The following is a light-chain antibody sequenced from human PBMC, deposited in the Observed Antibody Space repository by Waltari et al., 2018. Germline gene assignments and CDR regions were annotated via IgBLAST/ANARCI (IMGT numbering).Light chain of an antibody. CDR2: WAS. J-gene: IGKJ4*01. V-gene: IGKV4-1*01. CDR3: QQYYSTFLT. CDR1: QSLFYNSNNQNY. Sequence: DIVMTQSPESLTVSLGDRATINCKSSQSLFYNSNNQNYLAWYQQKPGQPPKVLIYWASTRESGVPERFSGSGSGTDFTLTITNLQPEDVAVYYCQQYYSTFLTFGGETKVE.